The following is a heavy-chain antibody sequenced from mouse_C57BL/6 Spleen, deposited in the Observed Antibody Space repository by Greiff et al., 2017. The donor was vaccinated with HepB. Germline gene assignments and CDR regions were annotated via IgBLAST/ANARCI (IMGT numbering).Heavy chain of an antibody. V-gene: IGHV14-3*01. D-gene: IGHD1-1*01. Sequence: VQLKQSVAELVRPGASVKLSCTASGFNIKNTYMHWVKQRPEQGLEWIGRIDPANGNTKYAPKFQGKATITADTSSNTAYLQLSSLTSEDTAIYYCASQGITTVVADYYAMDYWGQGTSVTVSS. CDR2: IDPANGNT. CDR1: GFNIKNTY. J-gene: IGHJ4*01. CDR3: ASQGITTVVADYYAMDY.